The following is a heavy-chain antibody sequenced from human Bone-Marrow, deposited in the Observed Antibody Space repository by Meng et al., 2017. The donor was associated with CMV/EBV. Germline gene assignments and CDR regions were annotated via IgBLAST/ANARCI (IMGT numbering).Heavy chain of an antibody. V-gene: IGHV3-7*01. J-gene: IGHJ2*01. CDR2: IKQDGSEK. CDR3: ARVIAARPRYFDL. D-gene: IGHD6-6*01. CDR1: GFTFSSYW. Sequence: GGSLRLSCVASGFTFSSYWMSWVRQAPGKGLEWVANIKQDGSEKYYVDSVKGRFTISRDNAKNSLYLQMNSLRAEDTAVYYCARVIAARPRYFDLWGRGTLVTVSS.